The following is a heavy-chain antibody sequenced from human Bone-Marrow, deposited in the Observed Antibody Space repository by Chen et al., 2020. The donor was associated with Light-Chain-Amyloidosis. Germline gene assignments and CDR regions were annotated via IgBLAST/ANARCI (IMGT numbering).Heavy chain of an antibody. CDR1: GGSISSSSYY. J-gene: IGHJ4*02. V-gene: IGHV4-39*07. CDR2: IYYSGST. CDR3: TRDAITSGGVVVPDS. Sequence: QLQLQESGPGLVKPSETLSLTCTVSGGSISSSSYYWGWIRQPPGKGLEWIGSIYYSGSTYYNPSLKSRVTISVDTSKNQFSLKLSSVTAADTAVYYCTRDAITSGGVVVPDSWGQGTLVTVSS. D-gene: IGHD3-16*02.